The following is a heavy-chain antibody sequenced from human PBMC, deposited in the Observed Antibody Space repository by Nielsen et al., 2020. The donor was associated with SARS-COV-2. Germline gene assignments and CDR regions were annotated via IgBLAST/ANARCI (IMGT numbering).Heavy chain of an antibody. CDR2: IYSGGST. CDR1: GFTVSSNY. V-gene: IGHV3-66*02. CDR3: ARAIYRLTTDNWFDP. Sequence: GGSLRLSCAASGFTVSSNYMSWVRQAPGKGLEWVSVIYSGGSTYYADSVKGRFTISRDNAKNTLYLQMNSLRAEDTAVYYCARAIYRLTTDNWFDPWGQGTLVTVSS. D-gene: IGHD4-11*01. J-gene: IGHJ5*02.